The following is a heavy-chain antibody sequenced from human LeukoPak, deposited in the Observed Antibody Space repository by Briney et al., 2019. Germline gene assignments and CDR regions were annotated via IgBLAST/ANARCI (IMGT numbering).Heavy chain of an antibody. V-gene: IGHV1-2*02. CDR2: INPNSGGT. CDR3: ARDYTYEGYYSGGSCRN. D-gene: IGHD2-15*01. Sequence: ASVKVSCKASGYTFTGYYMHWVRQAPGQGLEWMGWINPNSGGTNYAQKFQGRVTMTRDTSISTAYMELSRLRSDDTAVYYCARDYTYEGYYSGGSCRNWGQGTLVTVSS. CDR1: GYTFTGYY. J-gene: IGHJ4*02.